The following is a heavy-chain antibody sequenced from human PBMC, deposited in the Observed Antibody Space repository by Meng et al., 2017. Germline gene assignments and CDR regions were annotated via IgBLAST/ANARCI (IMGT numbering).Heavy chain of an antibody. V-gene: IGHV3-9*01. Sequence: SLKISCAASGFTFDDYAMHWVRQAPGKGLEWVSGISWNSGSIGYADSVKGRFTISRDNAKNSLYLQMNSLRAEDTALYYCAKEYQAYYDFWSGYGLWGQGNRVNGAS. CDR2: ISWNSGSI. CDR1: GFTFDDYA. D-gene: IGHD3-3*01. J-gene: IGHJ4*02. CDR3: AKEYQAYYDFWSGYGL.